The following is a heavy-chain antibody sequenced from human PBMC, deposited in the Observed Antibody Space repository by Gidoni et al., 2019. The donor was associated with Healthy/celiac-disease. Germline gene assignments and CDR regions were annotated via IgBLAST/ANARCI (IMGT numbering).Heavy chain of an antibody. CDR2: ISGSGGST. CDR1: GFTFSSYA. Sequence: EVQLLESGGGLVQPGGSLRLSCAASGFTFSSYAMSWVRQAPGKGLEWVSAISGSGGSTYYADAVKGRFTISRDNSKNTLYLQMNSLRAEDTAVYYCAKSEIGVRGALNYWGQGTLVTVSS. D-gene: IGHD3-10*01. CDR3: AKSEIGVRGALNY. J-gene: IGHJ4*02. V-gene: IGHV3-23*01.